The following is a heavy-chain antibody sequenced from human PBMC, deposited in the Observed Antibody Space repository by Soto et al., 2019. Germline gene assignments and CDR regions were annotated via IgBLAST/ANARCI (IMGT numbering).Heavy chain of an antibody. D-gene: IGHD2-15*01. Sequence: QVQLQESGPGLVKPSQTLSLTCTVSGDSISRGGYYYNWIRHLPGKGLEWIGYIYHTGSTNYNPSLKRRVTKSVDTSKNQLALELRSVTAAETAVYYCVREGDGGYGLGCFYPWGQGTRVTVSS. CDR2: IYHTGST. J-gene: IGHJ5*01. V-gene: IGHV4-31*03. CDR3: VREGDGGYGLGCFYP. CDR1: GDSISRGGYY.